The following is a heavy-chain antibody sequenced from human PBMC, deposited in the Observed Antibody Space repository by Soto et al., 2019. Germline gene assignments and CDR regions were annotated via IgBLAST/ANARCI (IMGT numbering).Heavy chain of an antibody. CDR2: INPSGGST. V-gene: IGHV1-46*01. CDR1: GYTFTNYY. D-gene: IGHD7-27*01. J-gene: IGHJ4*02. Sequence: QVHLVQSGAEVAKPGASVKLSCKASGYTFTNYYIHWVRQAPGQGLESMGIINPSGGSTSYSQKFLGRVTMTGDTSTSTVYMHLSGLTYDDTAVYFCARALTEFDYWGPGTLVTVSS. CDR3: ARALTEFDY.